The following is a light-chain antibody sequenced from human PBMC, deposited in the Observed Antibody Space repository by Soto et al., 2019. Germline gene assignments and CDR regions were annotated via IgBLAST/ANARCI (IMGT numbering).Light chain of an antibody. Sequence: LTQPASVSGSPGQSITISCTGTSSDVGNNNYVSWYQQNPGKAPKVMICDVTNRPSGVSNRFSGSKSGNTASLTISGLQAEDEADYYCSSFTGSSYVFGTGTKVTVL. CDR3: SSFTGSSYV. J-gene: IGLJ1*01. CDR2: DVT. V-gene: IGLV2-14*01. CDR1: SSDVGNNNY.